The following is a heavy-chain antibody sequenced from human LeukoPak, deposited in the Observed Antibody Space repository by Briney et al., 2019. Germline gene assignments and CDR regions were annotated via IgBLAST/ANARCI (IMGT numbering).Heavy chain of an antibody. D-gene: IGHD3-10*01. V-gene: IGHV3-21*01. Sequence: GGSLRLSCAASGFTFSSYSMNWVRQAPGKGLEWVSSISSSSSYIYYADSVKGRFTISRDNAKNSLYLQMTRLRAEDTAVYYCAGGAVRGVISVWFDPWGQGTLVTVSS. J-gene: IGHJ5*02. CDR3: AGGAVRGVISVWFDP. CDR2: ISSSSSYI. CDR1: GFTFSSYS.